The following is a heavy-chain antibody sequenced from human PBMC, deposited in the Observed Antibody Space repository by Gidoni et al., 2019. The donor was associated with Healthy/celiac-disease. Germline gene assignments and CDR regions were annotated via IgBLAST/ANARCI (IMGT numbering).Heavy chain of an antibody. J-gene: IGHJ6*02. CDR1: GFTFGDYA. D-gene: IGHD6-6*01. Sequence: SCTASGFTFGDYAMSWFRQAPGKGLEWVGFIRSKAYGGTTEYAASVKGRFTISRDDSKSIAYLQMNSLKTEDTAVYYCTRDLEIIAARPGGMDVWGQGTTVTVSS. V-gene: IGHV3-49*03. CDR3: TRDLEIIAARPGGMDV. CDR2: IRSKAYGGTT.